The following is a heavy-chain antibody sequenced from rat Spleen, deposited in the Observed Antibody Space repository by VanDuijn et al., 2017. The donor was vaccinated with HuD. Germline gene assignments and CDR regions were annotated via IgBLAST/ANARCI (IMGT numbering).Heavy chain of an antibody. J-gene: IGHJ4*01. D-gene: IGHD1-4*01. CDR2: INTDGGST. V-gene: IGHV5-58*01. CDR1: GFTFSSYW. CDR3: TTVGTGYGDGMDA. Sequence: EVKLVETGGGLVQPGRSLKLSCVASGFTFSSYWMYWIRQAPGKGLEWVSSINTDGGSTYYPDSVKGRFTISRDNAKSTLYLQMDSLRSEDTATYYCTTVGTGYGDGMDAWGQGASVTVSS.